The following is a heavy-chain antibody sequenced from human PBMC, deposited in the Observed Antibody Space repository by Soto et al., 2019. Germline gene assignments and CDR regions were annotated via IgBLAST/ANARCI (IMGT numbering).Heavy chain of an antibody. D-gene: IGHD2-15*01. CDR1: GFTFSGSA. V-gene: IGHV3-73*01. J-gene: IGHJ3*02. CDR3: TRLGGYCSGGSCYSDAFDI. Sequence: GGSLRLSCAASGFTFSGSAMHWVRQASGKGLEWVGRIRSKANSYATAYAASVKGRFTISRDDSKNTAYLQMNSLKTEDTAVYYCTRLGGYCSGGSCYSDAFDIWGQGTMVTVSS. CDR2: IRSKANSYAT.